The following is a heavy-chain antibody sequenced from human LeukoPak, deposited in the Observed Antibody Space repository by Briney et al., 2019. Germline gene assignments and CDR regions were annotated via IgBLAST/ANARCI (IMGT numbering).Heavy chain of an antibody. D-gene: IGHD2-8*01. V-gene: IGHV1-18*01. CDR3: ARETHGYCTNGVCFHWFDP. Sequence: ASVKVSCKASGYTFTSYGISWVRQAPGQGLEWMGWISAYNGNTNYAQKLQGRVTMTTDTSTSTAYMELRSLRSDDTAVYYCARETHGYCTNGVCFHWFDPWGQGTLVTVSS. J-gene: IGHJ5*02. CDR1: GYTFTSYG. CDR2: ISAYNGNT.